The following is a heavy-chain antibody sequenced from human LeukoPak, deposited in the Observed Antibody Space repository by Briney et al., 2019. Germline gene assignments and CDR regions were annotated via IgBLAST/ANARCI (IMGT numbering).Heavy chain of an antibody. D-gene: IGHD3-3*01. CDR1: GFTFSSYA. J-gene: IGHJ3*02. CDR3: AKDAPIFGVVTDAIDI. Sequence: GGSLRLSCAASGFTFSSYAMSWVRQAPGKGLEWVSAISGSGGSTYYADSVKGRFTISRDNSKNTLYLQMNSLRAEDTAVYYCAKDAPIFGVVTDAIDIWGQGTMVTVSS. CDR2: ISGSGGST. V-gene: IGHV3-23*01.